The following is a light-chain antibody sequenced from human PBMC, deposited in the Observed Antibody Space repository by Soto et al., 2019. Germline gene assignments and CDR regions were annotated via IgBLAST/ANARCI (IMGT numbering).Light chain of an antibody. Sequence: IHMTQSPSSLSASVGNRVTITCQASQDIKNYLNWYQQKKGKAPKLLIYKASTLKSGVPSRFSGSGSGTEFNLTISSLQTDDFATYYCQHYNSYSEAFGQGTKVDIK. V-gene: IGKV1-5*03. J-gene: IGKJ1*01. CDR2: KAS. CDR1: QDIKNY. CDR3: QHYNSYSEA.